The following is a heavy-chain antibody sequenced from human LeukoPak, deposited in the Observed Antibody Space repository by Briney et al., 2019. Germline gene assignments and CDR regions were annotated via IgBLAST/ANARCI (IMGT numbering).Heavy chain of an antibody. D-gene: IGHD3/OR15-3a*01. CDR1: GGSISSSNYY. Sequence: PSETLSLTCIVSGGSISSSNYYWGCIRQPPGKGLEWIGSIYYRGTTYYNPSLKSRVTISVDTSKNQFSLKLSSVTAAGTAVYYCARDFRGGTGGLDHWGQGALVTVSS. V-gene: IGHV4-39*07. CDR3: ARDFRGGTGGLDH. CDR2: IYYRGTT. J-gene: IGHJ4*02.